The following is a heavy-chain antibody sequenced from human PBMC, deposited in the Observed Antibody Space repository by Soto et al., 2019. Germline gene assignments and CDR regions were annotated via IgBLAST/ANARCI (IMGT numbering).Heavy chain of an antibody. CDR3: AKARNWEGRTFDY. V-gene: IGHV3-23*01. Sequence: PGGSLRLSCAASGFTFRSCDMSWVRQAPGKGLEWVSIISSSGGSTYYADSVKGRFTISRDNSKNTLYLQMNNLRTEDTAVYYCAKARNWEGRTFDYWGQGTLVTVSS. CDR1: GFTFRSCD. CDR2: ISSSGGST. D-gene: IGHD1-26*01. J-gene: IGHJ4*02.